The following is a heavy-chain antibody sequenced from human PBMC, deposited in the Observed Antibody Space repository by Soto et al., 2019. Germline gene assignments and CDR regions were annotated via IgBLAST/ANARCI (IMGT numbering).Heavy chain of an antibody. Sequence: GGSLILSCAASGFTFSDYYMSWIRQAPGKGLEWVSYISGSGSGISYADSVKGRFTISRDNAKNSLYLRMNSLRAEDTAVYYCAREPRAYDAFDIWGQGTMVTVS. CDR1: GFTFSDYY. J-gene: IGHJ3*02. CDR2: ISGSGSGI. CDR3: AREPRAYDAFDI. V-gene: IGHV3-11*01.